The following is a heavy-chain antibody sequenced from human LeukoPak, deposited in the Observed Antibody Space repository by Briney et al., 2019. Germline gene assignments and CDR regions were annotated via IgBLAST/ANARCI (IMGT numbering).Heavy chain of an antibody. CDR2: IYYSGSI. CDR1: GGSISSSSYY. D-gene: IGHD3-22*01. Sequence: SETLSLTYTVSGGSISSSSYYWGWIRQPPGKGLEWIGSIYYSGSIYYNPSLKSRVTISVDTSKNQFSLKLSSVTAADTAVYYCARQKMIVVVRPGWYFDLWGRGTLVTVSS. V-gene: IGHV4-39*01. CDR3: ARQKMIVVVRPGWYFDL. J-gene: IGHJ2*01.